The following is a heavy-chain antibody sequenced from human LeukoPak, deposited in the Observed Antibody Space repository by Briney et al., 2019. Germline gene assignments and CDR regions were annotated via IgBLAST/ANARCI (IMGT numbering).Heavy chain of an antibody. D-gene: IGHD2-2*01. CDR3: ARGSPHHCSSTSCYGFHAFDI. Sequence: SETLSLTCTVSGGSISSGGYYWSWIRQPPGKGLEWIGYIYHSGSTYYNPSLKSRVTISVDRSKNQFSLKLSSVTAADTAVYYCARGSPHHCSSTSCYGFHAFDIWGQGTMVTVSS. CDR2: IYHSGST. CDR1: GGSISSGGYY. J-gene: IGHJ3*02. V-gene: IGHV4-30-2*01.